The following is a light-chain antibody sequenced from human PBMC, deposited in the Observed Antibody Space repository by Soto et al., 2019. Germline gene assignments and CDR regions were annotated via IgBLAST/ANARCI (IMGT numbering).Light chain of an antibody. Sequence: DIQMTQSPSTLSASIGDRVTITCRASEDINDWLAWYQQKPGNAPKFLIYDASTLQSGVPSRFSGSGSGTEFTLTISSLQPDDFATYYCQQHQTYSTFGQGTKVDI. CDR3: QQHQTYST. V-gene: IGKV1-5*01. CDR1: EDINDW. J-gene: IGKJ1*01. CDR2: DAS.